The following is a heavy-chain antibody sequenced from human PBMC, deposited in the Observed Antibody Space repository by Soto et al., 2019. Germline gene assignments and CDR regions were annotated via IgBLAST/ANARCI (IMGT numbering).Heavy chain of an antibody. V-gene: IGHV4-59*01. J-gene: IGHJ6*02. D-gene: IGHD2-21*02. CDR2: IYYTGST. CDR1: GDSMSGYY. Sequence: QVQLQESGPGLVKPSETLSLTCTVSGDSMSGYYWTWIRQPPGKGLEWIAYIYYTGSTNYNPSLKGRVTISVDTSKSQFTLKLRSVTAADTAVYYCAREGPLGGDCAYYGMDVWGQGTTVTVSS. CDR3: AREGPLGGDCAYYGMDV.